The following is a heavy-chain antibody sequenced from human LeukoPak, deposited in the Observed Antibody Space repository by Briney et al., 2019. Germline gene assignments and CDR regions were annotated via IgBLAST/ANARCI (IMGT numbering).Heavy chain of an antibody. CDR3: ARESYAGYDILTGYYNSWFDP. CDR1: GGSISSYY. J-gene: IGHJ5*02. CDR2: IYYSGST. Sequence: PSETLSLTCTVSGGSISSYYWSWIRQPPGKGLEWIGYIYYSGSTNYNPSLKSRVTISVDTSKNQFSLKLSSVTAADTAVYYCARESYAGYDILTGYYNSWFDPWGQGTLVTVSS. V-gene: IGHV4-59*01. D-gene: IGHD3-9*01.